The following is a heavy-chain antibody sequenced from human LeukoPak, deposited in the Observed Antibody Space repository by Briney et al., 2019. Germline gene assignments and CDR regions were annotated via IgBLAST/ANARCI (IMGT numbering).Heavy chain of an antibody. CDR1: GFTFSDYY. V-gene: IGHV3-11*04. CDR3: ARDRHQLLFNPLDY. D-gene: IGHD2-2*01. CDR2: ISSSGSTI. Sequence: VGSLRLSCAASGFTFSDYYMSWIRQAPGKGLERVSYISSSGSTIYYADSVKGRFTISRDNAKNSLYLQMNSLRAEDTAVYYCARDRHQLLFNPLDYWGQGTLVTVSS. J-gene: IGHJ4*02.